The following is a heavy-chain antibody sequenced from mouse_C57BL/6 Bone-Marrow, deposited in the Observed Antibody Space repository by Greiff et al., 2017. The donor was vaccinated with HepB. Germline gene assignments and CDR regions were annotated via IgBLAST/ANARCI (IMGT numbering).Heavy chain of an antibody. CDR2: ISYDGSN. CDR3: ARDRAITTVVARDYFDY. CDR1: GYSITSGYY. Sequence: VQLQQSGPGLVKPSQSLSLTCSVTGYSITSGYYWNWIRQFPGNKLEWMGYISYDGSNNYNPSLKNRISITRDTSKNQFFLKLNSVTTEDTATYYCARDRAITTVVARDYFDYWGQGTTLTVSS. V-gene: IGHV3-6*01. J-gene: IGHJ2*01. D-gene: IGHD1-1*01.